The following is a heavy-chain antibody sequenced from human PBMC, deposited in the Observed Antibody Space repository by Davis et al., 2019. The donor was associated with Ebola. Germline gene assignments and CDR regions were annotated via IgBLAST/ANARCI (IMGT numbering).Heavy chain of an antibody. Sequence: SVKVSCKASGGTFSSYAISWVRQAPGQGLEWMGRIIPILGIANYAQKFQGRVTMTTDTSTSTAYMELRSLRSDDTAVYYCARDGSRGVATPIYHWGQGTLVTVSS. CDR1: GGTFSSYA. CDR3: ARDGSRGVATPIYH. CDR2: IIPILGIA. D-gene: IGHD5-12*01. J-gene: IGHJ5*02. V-gene: IGHV1-69*04.